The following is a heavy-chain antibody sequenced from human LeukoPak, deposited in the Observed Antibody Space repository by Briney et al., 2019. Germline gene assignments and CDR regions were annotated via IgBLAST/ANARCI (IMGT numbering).Heavy chain of an antibody. D-gene: IGHD4-17*01. Sequence: RPGGSLRLSCAASGFTFSSYSMNWVRQAPGKGLEWVSYISSSSSTIYYADSVKGRFTISRDNAKNSLYLQMNSLRDEDTAVYYCARSRWDYGDNDDAFDIWGQGTMVTVSS. V-gene: IGHV3-48*02. J-gene: IGHJ3*02. CDR1: GFTFSSYS. CDR2: ISSSSSTI. CDR3: ARSRWDYGDNDDAFDI.